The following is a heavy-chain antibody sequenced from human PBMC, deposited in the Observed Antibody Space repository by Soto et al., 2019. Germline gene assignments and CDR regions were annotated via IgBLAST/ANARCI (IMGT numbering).Heavy chain of an antibody. J-gene: IGHJ4*02. CDR3: ARGRADIVATTLDY. CDR1: GVSFSGYY. CDR2: INHSGST. Sequence: SETLSLTCAVYGVSFSGYYWSWIRQPPGKGLEWIGEINHSGSTNYNPSLKSRVTISVDTSKNQFSLKLSSVTAADTAVYYCARGRADIVATTLDYWGQGTLVTVSS. V-gene: IGHV4-34*01. D-gene: IGHD5-12*01.